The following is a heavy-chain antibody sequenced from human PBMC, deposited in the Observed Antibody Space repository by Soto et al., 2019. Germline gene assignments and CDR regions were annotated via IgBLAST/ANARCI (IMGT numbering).Heavy chain of an antibody. V-gene: IGHV4-59*02. J-gene: IGHJ4*02. CDR3: AKDTTSEWLRFPDY. D-gene: IGHD5-12*01. CDR2: MYYSGSF. Sequence: SETLSLTCTVSGASVGTGYWSWIRQPPGKGLEWIGFMYYSGSFNYNPSLRSRVTISVDTSKNQFSLKVTSVTAEDTAVYYCAKDTTSEWLRFPDYWGQGTLVTVSS. CDR1: GASVGTGY.